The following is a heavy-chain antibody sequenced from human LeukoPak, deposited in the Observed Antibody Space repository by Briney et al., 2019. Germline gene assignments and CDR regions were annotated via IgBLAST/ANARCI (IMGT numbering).Heavy chain of an antibody. V-gene: IGHV3-23*01. D-gene: IGHD3-9*01. J-gene: IGHJ4*02. CDR2: ISGSGSKT. CDR1: GFPDRSYA. CDR3: AKCPTGYIKTFDT. Sequence: TGGSLRLSCAVSGFPDRSYAMSGVRQAPGKGLEWVSAISGSGSKTYCADSVKRRFPISRDISKNTLSLQMNSVSAEDTAVFYFAKCPTGYIKTFDTWGQGTLVTVSS.